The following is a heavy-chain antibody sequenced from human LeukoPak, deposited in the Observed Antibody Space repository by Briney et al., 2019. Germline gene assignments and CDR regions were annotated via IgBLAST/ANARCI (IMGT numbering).Heavy chain of an antibody. CDR3: ARLQPRTHYNFGSAAYAFDL. D-gene: IGHD3-3*01. CDR1: GGSLSSYY. V-gene: IGHV4-4*08. J-gene: IGHJ5*02. CDR2: IYTGGSA. Sequence: SETLSLTCTVSGGSLSSYYWGWIRQPPGKGLQWIGYIYTGGSAYYNPSLYRRVAVSVDTSKNQFSLRLTSVTAADTAMYYCARLQPRTHYNFGSAAYAFDLWGQGTLVTVSS.